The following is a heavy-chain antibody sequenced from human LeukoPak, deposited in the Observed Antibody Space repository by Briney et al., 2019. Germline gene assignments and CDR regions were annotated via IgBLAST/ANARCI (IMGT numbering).Heavy chain of an antibody. D-gene: IGHD3-22*01. CDR1: GFTVSSNH. Sequence: GGSLRLSCAASGFTVSSNHVTWVRLAPGKGLEWVSIIYSGGNTYYADSVKGRFTISRDNAKNSLYLQMNSLRAEDTAVYYCARDGDYYDSRGDAFDIWGQGAMVTVAS. CDR2: IYSGGNT. J-gene: IGHJ3*02. V-gene: IGHV3-53*01. CDR3: ARDGDYYDSRGDAFDI.